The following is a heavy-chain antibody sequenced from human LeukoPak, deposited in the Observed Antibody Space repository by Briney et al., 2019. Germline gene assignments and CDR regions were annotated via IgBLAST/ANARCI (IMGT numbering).Heavy chain of an antibody. V-gene: IGHV3-21*04. CDR2: ISSSSSYI. J-gene: IGHJ4*02. CDR1: GFTFSSYS. Sequence: GGSLRLSCAASGFTFSSYSMNWVRQAPGKGLEWVSSISSSSSYIYYADSVKGRFTISRDNAKNSLYLQMNSLRAEDTAVYYCAREAVAGLADFFDYWGQGTLVTVSS. D-gene: IGHD6-19*01. CDR3: AREAVAGLADFFDY.